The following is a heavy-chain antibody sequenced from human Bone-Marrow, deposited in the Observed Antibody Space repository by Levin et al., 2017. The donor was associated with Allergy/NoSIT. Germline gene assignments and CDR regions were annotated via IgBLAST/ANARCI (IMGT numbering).Heavy chain of an antibody. CDR2: INGNGRKV. J-gene: IGHJ2*01. CDR1: GFSFSNYW. V-gene: IGHV3-74*01. CDR3: AKVNCDGDCNGRDWYFDL. Sequence: QPGESLKISCAASGFSFSNYWIHWVRQAPGKGLVWVSRINGNGRKVRIADSVKGRFTISRDNAKNTVYLQMNSLGAEDTAVYYCAKVNCDGDCNGRDWYFDLWGRGTLVTVSS. D-gene: IGHD2-21*02.